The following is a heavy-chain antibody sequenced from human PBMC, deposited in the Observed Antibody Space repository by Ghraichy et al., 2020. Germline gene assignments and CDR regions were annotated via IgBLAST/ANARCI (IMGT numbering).Heavy chain of an antibody. V-gene: IGHV1-69*02. CDR2: IIPILGIA. CDR1: GGTFSSYT. Sequence: SVKVSCKASGGTFSSYTISWVRQAPGQGLEWMGRIIPILGIANYAQKFQGRVTITADKSTSTAYMELSSLRSEDTAVYYCALFIAAAGTPYFDYWGQGTLVTVS. J-gene: IGHJ4*02. D-gene: IGHD6-13*01. CDR3: ALFIAAAGTPYFDY.